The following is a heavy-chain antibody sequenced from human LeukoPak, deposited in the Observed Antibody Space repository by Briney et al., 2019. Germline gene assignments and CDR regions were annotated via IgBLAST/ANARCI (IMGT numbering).Heavy chain of an antibody. Sequence: SDTLSLTCAVSGYSITSSSWWGWIRQPPGKGLEWIGYIYHSGTTYYNPSLQSRVTMSVDTSKNQFSLKLSSVTAVDTAVYYCARKENVYYYFDYWGQGTLVAVSS. V-gene: IGHV4-28*01. J-gene: IGHJ4*02. CDR2: IYHSGTT. CDR3: ARKENVYYYFDY. CDR1: GYSITSSSW. D-gene: IGHD3-10*01.